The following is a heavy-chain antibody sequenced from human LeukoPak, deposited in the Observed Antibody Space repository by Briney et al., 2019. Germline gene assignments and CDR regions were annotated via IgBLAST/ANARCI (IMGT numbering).Heavy chain of an antibody. CDR2: INIGGTNT. V-gene: IGHV3-11*01. CDR1: GFTFNDYY. Sequence: GGSLRLSCAASGFTFNDYYMSWIRRAPGKGLEWLSYINIGGTNTHYADSVKGRFTISRDNAKKSLYLEMNNLRAEDTAVYYCATDGAGFDTWGRGVLVTVSS. CDR3: ATDGAGFDT. J-gene: IGHJ5*02.